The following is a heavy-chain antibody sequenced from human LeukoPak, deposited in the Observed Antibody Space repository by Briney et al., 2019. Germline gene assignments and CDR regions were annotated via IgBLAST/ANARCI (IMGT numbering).Heavy chain of an antibody. CDR1: GFTFSNYG. Sequence: GGSLRLSCAASGFTFSNYGMSWVRQAPGKGLELVSTISGSGSATYNAGSVKGRFTTSRDNSNNTLYLQMNSLRAEDTAVYYCAKTEAPAAIRAGSDYWGQGTLVTVSS. CDR2: ISGSGSAT. D-gene: IGHD2-2*02. CDR3: AKTEAPAAIRAGSDY. V-gene: IGHV3-23*01. J-gene: IGHJ4*02.